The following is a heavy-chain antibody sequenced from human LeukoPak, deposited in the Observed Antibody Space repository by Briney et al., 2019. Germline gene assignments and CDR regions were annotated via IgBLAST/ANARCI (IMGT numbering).Heavy chain of an antibody. CDR3: ARYYYGSGTHHRLFDY. J-gene: IGHJ4*02. V-gene: IGHV4-34*01. Sequence: SETLSLTCAVYGGSFSGYYWSWIRQPPGKGLEWIGEINHSGSTNYNPSLKSRVTISVDTSKNQFSVKLSSVTAADTAVYYCARYYYGSGTHHRLFDYWGQGTLVTVSS. D-gene: IGHD3-10*01. CDR1: GGSFSGYY. CDR2: INHSGST.